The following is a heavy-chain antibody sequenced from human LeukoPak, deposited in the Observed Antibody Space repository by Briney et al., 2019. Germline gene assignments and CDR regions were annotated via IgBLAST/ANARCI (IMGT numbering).Heavy chain of an antibody. J-gene: IGHJ4*02. Sequence: SQTLSLTCTVSGGSISSGGYYWSWIRQHPGKGLEWIGYIYYSGSTYYNPSLKSRVTISVDTSKNQFSLKLSFVTAADTAVYYCARDKAVRFHYFDYWGQGTLVTVSS. CDR2: IYYSGST. CDR3: ARDKAVRFHYFDY. V-gene: IGHV4-31*03. D-gene: IGHD3-10*01. CDR1: GGSISSGGYY.